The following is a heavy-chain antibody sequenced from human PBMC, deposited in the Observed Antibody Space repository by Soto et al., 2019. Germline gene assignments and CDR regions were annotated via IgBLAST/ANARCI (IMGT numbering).Heavy chain of an antibody. CDR1: GGTFSSYA. Sequence: SVKVSCKASGGTFSSYAISWVRQAPGQGLEWMGGIIPIFGTANYAQKFQGRVTITADESTSTAYMELSSLRSEDTAVYYCAREDIVVVVASPYYYGMDVWGQGTTVTV. D-gene: IGHD2-15*01. V-gene: IGHV1-69*13. CDR3: AREDIVVVVASPYYYGMDV. CDR2: IIPIFGTA. J-gene: IGHJ6*02.